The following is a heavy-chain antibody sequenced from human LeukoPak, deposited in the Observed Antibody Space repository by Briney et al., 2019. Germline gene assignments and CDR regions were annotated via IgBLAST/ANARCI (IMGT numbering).Heavy chain of an antibody. CDR2: INPSGGST. CDR1: GYTFTSYG. J-gene: IGHJ5*02. Sequence: GASVKVSCKASGYTFTSYGISWVRQAPGQGLEWMGIINPSGGSTSYAQKFQGRVTMTRDTSTSTVYMELSSLRSEDTAVYYCARDYYGSAFDPWGQGTLVTVSS. CDR3: ARDYYGSAFDP. D-gene: IGHD3-10*01. V-gene: IGHV1-46*01.